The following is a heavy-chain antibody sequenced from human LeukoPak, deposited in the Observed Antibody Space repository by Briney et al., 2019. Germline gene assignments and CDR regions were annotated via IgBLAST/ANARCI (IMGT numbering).Heavy chain of an antibody. CDR1: GYTFTSYD. CDR3: ARIGLSGYLYYFDY. CDR2: MNPNSGNT. V-gene: IGHV1-8*03. J-gene: IGHJ4*02. Sequence: ASVKVSCKASGYTFTSYDINWVRQATGQGLEWMGWMNPNSGNTGYAQKFQGRVTITRNTSISTAYMELSSLRSEYTAVYYCARIGLSGYLYYFDYWGQGTLVTVSS. D-gene: IGHD3-3*01.